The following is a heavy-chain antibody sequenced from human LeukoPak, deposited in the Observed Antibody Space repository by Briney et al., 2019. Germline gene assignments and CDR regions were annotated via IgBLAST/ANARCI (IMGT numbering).Heavy chain of an antibody. CDR3: ATGEYCSSTSCYPALYYYYGMDV. V-gene: IGHV3-23*01. J-gene: IGHJ6*02. Sequence: GGSLRLSCAASGFTFSSYAMSWVRQAPGKGLEWVSAISGSGGSTYYADSVKGRFTVSRDNSKNTLYLQMNSLRAEDTAVYYCATGEYCSSTSCYPALYYYYGMDVWGQGTTVTVSS. CDR2: ISGSGGST. CDR1: GFTFSSYA. D-gene: IGHD2-2*01.